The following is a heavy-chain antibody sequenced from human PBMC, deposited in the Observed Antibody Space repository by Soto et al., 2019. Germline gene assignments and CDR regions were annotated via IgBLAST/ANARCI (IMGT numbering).Heavy chain of an antibody. J-gene: IGHJ4*02. D-gene: IGHD3-9*01. CDR1: GFTFSSYS. Sequence: GGSLRLSCAASGFTFSSYSMNWVRQAPGKGLEWVSSISSSSSYIYYADSVKGRFTISRDNAKNSLYLQMNSLRAEDTAVYYCARVPHYDILTGYYSYWGQGTLVTVSS. CDR3: ARVPHYDILTGYYSY. CDR2: ISSSSSYI. V-gene: IGHV3-21*01.